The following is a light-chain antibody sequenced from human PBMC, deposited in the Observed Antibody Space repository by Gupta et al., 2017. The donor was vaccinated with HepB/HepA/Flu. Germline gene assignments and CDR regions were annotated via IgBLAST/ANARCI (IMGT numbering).Light chain of an antibody. V-gene: IGKV2-28*01. Sequence: DIEMTQSPLSLPVTPGEPASISCRSSQSLLHSNGYNYLDWYLQKPGQSPQLLIYLGSNRASGVPDRFSGSGSGTDFTLKISRVEAEDVGVYYCMQALQTRAFGPGTKEDIK. CDR2: LGS. CDR3: MQALQTRA. CDR1: QSLLHSNGYNY. J-gene: IGKJ3*01.